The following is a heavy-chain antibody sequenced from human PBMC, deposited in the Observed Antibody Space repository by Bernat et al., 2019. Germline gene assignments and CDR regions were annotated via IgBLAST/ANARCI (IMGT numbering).Heavy chain of an antibody. J-gene: IGHJ4*02. V-gene: IGHV3-74*01. CDR3: ARSMATAQ. CDR1: GFTFGNYW. Sequence: VQLVESGGGLVQPGGSLRLSCAASGFTFGNYWMHWVRQGPGKGLVWVSHINIDGTNTKYADSVKGRFTISRDNAKSTLYLQMNSLRVEDTAVYYCARSMATAQWGQGILVTVSS. CDR2: INIDGTNT. D-gene: IGHD5-24*01.